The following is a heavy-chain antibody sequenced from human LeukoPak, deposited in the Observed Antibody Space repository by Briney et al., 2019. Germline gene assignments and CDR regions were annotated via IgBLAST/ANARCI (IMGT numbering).Heavy chain of an antibody. CDR1: GGSFSGYY. D-gene: IGHD3-22*01. V-gene: IGHV4-34*01. CDR3: ARHHYYDSSGYYYGGDWFDP. Sequence: SETLSLTCAVYGGSFSGYYWSWIRQPPGKGLEWIGSIYYSGSTYYNPSLKSRVTISVDTSKNQFSLKLSSVTAADTAVYYCARHHYYDSSGYYYGGDWFDPWGQGTLVTVSS. J-gene: IGHJ5*02. CDR2: IYYSGST.